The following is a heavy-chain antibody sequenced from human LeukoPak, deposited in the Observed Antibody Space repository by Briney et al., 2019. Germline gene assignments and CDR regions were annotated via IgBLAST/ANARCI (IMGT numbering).Heavy chain of an antibody. J-gene: IGHJ3*02. V-gene: IGHV4-59*12. CDR1: GGSISSYY. CDR3: ARVYRAFDI. CDR2: IYYSRST. Sequence: SETLSLTCTVSGGSISSYYWSWIRQPPGKGLEWIGYIYYSRSTYYNPSLKSRITISVDTSKNQFSLKLSSVTAADTAVYYCARVYRAFDIWGQGTMVTVSS.